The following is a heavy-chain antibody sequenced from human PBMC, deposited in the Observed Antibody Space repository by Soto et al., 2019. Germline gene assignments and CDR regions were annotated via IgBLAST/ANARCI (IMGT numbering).Heavy chain of an antibody. Sequence: ASVKVSCKASGYTFTSYDINWVRQATGQGLEWMGWMNPNSGNTGYAQKFQGRVTMTRNTSISTAYMELSSLRSEDTAVYYCARRGSGSYFNYYYYMDVWGKGTMVTVSS. V-gene: IGHV1-8*02. J-gene: IGHJ6*03. CDR1: GYTFTSYD. CDR2: MNPNSGNT. D-gene: IGHD3-10*01. CDR3: ARRGSGSYFNYYYYMDV.